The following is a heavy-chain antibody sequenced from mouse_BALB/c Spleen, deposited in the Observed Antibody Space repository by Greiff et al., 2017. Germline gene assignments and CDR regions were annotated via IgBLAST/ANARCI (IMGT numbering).Heavy chain of an antibody. J-gene: IGHJ1*01. CDR2: ILPGSGST. Sequence: VKLVESGAELMKPGASVKISCKATGYTFSSYWIEWVKQRPGHGLEWIGEILPGSGSTNYNEKFKGKATFTADTSSNTAYMQLSSLTSEDSAVYYCARGGYGPYWYFDVWGAGTTVTVSS. D-gene: IGHD1-1*02. CDR3: ARGGYGPYWYFDV. CDR1: GYTFSSYW. V-gene: IGHV1-9*01.